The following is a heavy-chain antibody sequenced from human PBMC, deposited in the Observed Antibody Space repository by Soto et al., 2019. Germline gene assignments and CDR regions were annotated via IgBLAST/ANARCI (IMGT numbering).Heavy chain of an antibody. Sequence: PGGSMKLCSAASGFSFSSYSMHWVRKAPGQRLEWMGWINAGNGNTKYSQKFQGRVTITRDTSASTAYMELSSLRSEDTAVYYCARSIVVVTALDYWGQGTLVTVSS. J-gene: IGHJ4*02. D-gene: IGHD2-21*02. CDR3: ARSIVVVTALDY. CDR2: INAGNGNT. V-gene: IGHV1-3*01. CDR1: GFSFSSYS.